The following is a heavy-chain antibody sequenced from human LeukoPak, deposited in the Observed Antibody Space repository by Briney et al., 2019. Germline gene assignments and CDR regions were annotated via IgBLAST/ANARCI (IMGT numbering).Heavy chain of an antibody. J-gene: IGHJ4*02. CDR3: AHRPRGLYYYDSSGYSYFDY. V-gene: IGHV2-5*01. D-gene: IGHD3-22*01. CDR1: GFSLSTSGVG. CDR2: IYWNDDK. Sequence: SGPTLVKPTQTLTLTCTFSGFSLSTSGVGVGWIRQPPGKALEWLALIYWNDDKRYSPSLKSRLTITKDTSKNQVVLTMTNMDPVDTATYYCAHRPRGLYYYDSSGYSYFDYWGQGTLVTVSS.